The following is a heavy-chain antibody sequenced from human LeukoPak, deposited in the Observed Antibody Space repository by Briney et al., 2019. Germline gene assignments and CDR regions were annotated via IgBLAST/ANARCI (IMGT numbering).Heavy chain of an antibody. D-gene: IGHD2-2*01. J-gene: IGHJ5*02. Sequence: ASETLSLTCTVSGGSISSSYWSWIRQPPGKGLEWIGYIYHSGDTNSNPSLKSRVTISMDTSKNQFSLKLSSVAAADTAVYYCARGGGSIVVVPAAISWFDPWGQGTLVTVSS. CDR1: GGSISSSY. V-gene: IGHV4-59*08. CDR3: ARGGGSIVVVPAAISWFDP. CDR2: IYHSGDT.